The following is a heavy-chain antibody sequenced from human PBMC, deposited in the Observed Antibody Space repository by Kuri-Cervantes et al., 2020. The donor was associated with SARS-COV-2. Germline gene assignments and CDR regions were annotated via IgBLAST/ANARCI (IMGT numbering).Heavy chain of an antibody. J-gene: IGHJ3*02. D-gene: IGHD3-10*01. CDR3: ARARMVRGVNGAFDI. CDR2: TYHSGST. Sequence: GSLRLSCTVSGYSISSGYYWGWIRQPPGKGLEWIGSTYHSGSTYYNPSLKSRVTISVDTSKNQFSLKLSSVTAADTAVYHCARARMVRGVNGAFDIWGQGTMVTVSS. V-gene: IGHV4-38-2*02. CDR1: GYSISSGYY.